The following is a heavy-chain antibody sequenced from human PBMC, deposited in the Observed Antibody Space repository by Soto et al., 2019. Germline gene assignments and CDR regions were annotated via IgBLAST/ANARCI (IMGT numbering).Heavy chain of an antibody. CDR3: ARDAAVGLFDY. J-gene: IGHJ4*02. D-gene: IGHD1-26*01. CDR2: INPYSGNT. CDR1: GYTFTSYG. V-gene: IGHV1-18*01. Sequence: ASVKVSCKASGYTFTSYGISWVRQAPGQGLEWMGWINPYSGNTKYAQKLQGRVTMTTDTSTSTAYMELRSLRSDDTAVYYCARDAAVGLFDYWGQGTLVTVSS.